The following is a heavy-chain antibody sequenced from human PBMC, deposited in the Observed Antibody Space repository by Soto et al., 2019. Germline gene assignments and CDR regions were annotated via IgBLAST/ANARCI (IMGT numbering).Heavy chain of an antibody. D-gene: IGHD2-21*02. Sequence: GGSLRLSCAASGFTFSDHYMDWVRQAPGKGLEWVGRTRNKANSYTTEYAASVKGRFTISRDDSKNSLYLQMNSLKTEDTAVYYCARTGEYGGNSAFDYWGQGTLVTVSS. CDR2: TRNKANSYTT. CDR1: GFTFSDHY. J-gene: IGHJ4*02. CDR3: ARTGEYGGNSAFDY. V-gene: IGHV3-72*01.